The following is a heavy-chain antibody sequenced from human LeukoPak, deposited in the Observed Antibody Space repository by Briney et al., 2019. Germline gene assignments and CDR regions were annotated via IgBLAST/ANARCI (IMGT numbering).Heavy chain of an antibody. CDR1: GGTFSRYA. V-gene: IGHV1-69*13. Sequence: ASVKVSCKASGGTFSRYAISWVRQAPGQGLEWMGGIIPVLGTANYAQTFQNKVTITADESTSTAYMELSSLTSEDTAVYYCATSGGDYYYYSLDVWGKGTPVTVSS. J-gene: IGHJ6*03. D-gene: IGHD3-10*01. CDR2: IIPVLGTA. CDR3: ATSGGDYYYYSLDV.